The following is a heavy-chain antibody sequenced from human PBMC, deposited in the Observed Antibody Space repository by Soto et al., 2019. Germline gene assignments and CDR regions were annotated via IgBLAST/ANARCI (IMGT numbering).Heavy chain of an antibody. D-gene: IGHD1-26*01. CDR1: GFTLSSFW. J-gene: IGHJ4*01. CDR2: IKEDGSEN. V-gene: IGHV3-7*03. Sequence: EVQLVESGGGLVQPGGSLRLSCAASGFTLSSFWMSWVRQAPGKGLEWVASIKEDGSENTYVDSVKGRFSISRDTAKNTLYLQMTSLSSGDAAVYYGARYRTMGCWGHGTPVTVSS. CDR3: ARYRTMGC.